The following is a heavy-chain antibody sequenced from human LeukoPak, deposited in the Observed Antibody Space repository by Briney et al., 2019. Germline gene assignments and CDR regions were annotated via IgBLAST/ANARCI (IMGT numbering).Heavy chain of an antibody. V-gene: IGHV1-69*04. D-gene: IGHD3-16*01. Sequence: SVKVSCKASGGTFSSYAISWVRQAPGQGLGWMGRIIPIFGIANYAQKFQGRVTITADKSTSTAYMELSSLRSEDTAVYYCARVGAYYFDYWGQGTLVTVSS. CDR1: GGTFSSYA. J-gene: IGHJ4*02. CDR3: ARVGAYYFDY. CDR2: IIPIFGIA.